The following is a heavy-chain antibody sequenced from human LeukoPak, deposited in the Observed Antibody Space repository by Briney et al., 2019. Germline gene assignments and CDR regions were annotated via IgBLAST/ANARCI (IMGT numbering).Heavy chain of an antibody. J-gene: IGHJ4*02. CDR3: ARGRPHGNDY. Sequence: GGSLRPSCAASGFTFSSYWMNWVRQAPGKGLVWVSRIASDGSSTTYADSVKGRFSITRDNAKNTLYLQMNSLRVEDTAVYYCARGRPHGNDYWGQGTLVTVSS. V-gene: IGHV3-74*01. D-gene: IGHD4-23*01. CDR2: IASDGSST. CDR1: GFTFSSYW.